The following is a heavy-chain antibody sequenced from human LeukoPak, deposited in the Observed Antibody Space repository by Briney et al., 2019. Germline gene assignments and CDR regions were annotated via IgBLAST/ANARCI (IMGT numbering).Heavy chain of an antibody. CDR2: ISSSSSYI. CDR1: GFTFSSYS. CDR3: ARDGYGTSYAFDI. Sequence: SGGSLRLSCAASGFTFSSYSMNWVRQAPGKGLEWVSSISSSSSYIYYADSVKGRFTISRDNAKNSLYLQMNSLRAEDTAVYYCARDGYGTSYAFDIWGQGTMVTVSS. D-gene: IGHD1-1*01. J-gene: IGHJ3*02. V-gene: IGHV3-21*01.